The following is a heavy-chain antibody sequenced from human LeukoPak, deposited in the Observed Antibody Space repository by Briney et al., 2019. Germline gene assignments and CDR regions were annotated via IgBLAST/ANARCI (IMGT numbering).Heavy chain of an antibody. CDR2: MWHVGSIE. CDR3: ARDRTYSSTTGFWNSFDQ. CDR1: GFTFSRYA. V-gene: IGHV3-33*01. D-gene: IGHD2/OR15-2a*01. J-gene: IGHJ4*02. Sequence: PGGSLRLSCAASGFTFSRYAIHWVRQAPGKGLEWVAVMWHVGSIEYYADSVKGRFTISRDSSANMVYLQMNSLRAEDTAMYYCARDRTYSSTTGFWNSFDQWGQGTLVTVSS.